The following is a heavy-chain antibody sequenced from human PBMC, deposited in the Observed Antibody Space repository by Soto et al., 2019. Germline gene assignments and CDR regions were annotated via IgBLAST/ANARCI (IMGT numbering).Heavy chain of an antibody. D-gene: IGHD3-22*01. V-gene: IGHV3-48*02. J-gene: IGHJ3*02. Sequence: GSLRLSGAASVFTCSSYSMNWVRQAPGKGLEWVSYISSSSSTIYYADSVKGRFTISRDNAKNSLYLQMNSLRDEDTAVYYCARDRYYYDSSGYYGAFDIWGQGTMVTVSS. CDR1: VFTCSSYS. CDR3: ARDRYYYDSSGYYGAFDI. CDR2: ISSSSSTI.